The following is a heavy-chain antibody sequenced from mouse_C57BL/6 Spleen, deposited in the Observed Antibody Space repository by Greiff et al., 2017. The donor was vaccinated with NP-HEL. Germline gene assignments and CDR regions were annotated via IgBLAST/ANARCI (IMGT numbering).Heavy chain of an antibody. J-gene: IGHJ3*01. CDR1: GYTFTSYW. CDR3: ARSFITTVVERAWFAY. V-gene: IGHV1-64*01. D-gene: IGHD1-1*01. Sequence: VQLQQPGAELVKPGASVKLSCKASGYTFTSYWMHWVKQRPGQGLEWIGMIHPNSGSTNYNEKFKSKATLTVDKSSSTAYMQLSSLTSEDSAVYYCARSFITTVVERAWFAYWGQGTLVTVSA. CDR2: IHPNSGST.